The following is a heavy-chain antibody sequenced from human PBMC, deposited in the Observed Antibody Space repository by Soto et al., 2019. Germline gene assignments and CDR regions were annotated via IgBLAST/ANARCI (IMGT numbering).Heavy chain of an antibody. CDR2: IYYSGST. J-gene: IGHJ4*02. CDR1: GGSISSYY. D-gene: IGHD2-8*01. CDR3: ARHGPSTLRPDY. Sequence: PSETLSLTCTVSGGSISSYYWSWTRQPPGKGLEWIGYIYYSGSTNYNPSLKSRVTISVDTSKNQFSLKLSSVTAADTAVYYCARHGPSTLRPDYWGQGTLVTVSS. V-gene: IGHV4-59*08.